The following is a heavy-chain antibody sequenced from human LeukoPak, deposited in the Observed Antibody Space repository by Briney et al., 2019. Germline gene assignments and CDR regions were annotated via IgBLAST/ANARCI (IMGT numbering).Heavy chain of an antibody. CDR1: GGSISSGDYY. CDR3: ARGPAANLDY. J-gene: IGHJ4*02. CDR2: ISHIGST. Sequence: PSETLSLTCTVSGGSISSGDYYWSWIRQPPGKGLEWLGYISHIGSTYYNPSLKSRVIISADRSKNQFSLRVNCVTAADTAVYYCARGPAANLDYWGQGTLVTVSS. D-gene: IGHD2-2*01. V-gene: IGHV4-30-2*01.